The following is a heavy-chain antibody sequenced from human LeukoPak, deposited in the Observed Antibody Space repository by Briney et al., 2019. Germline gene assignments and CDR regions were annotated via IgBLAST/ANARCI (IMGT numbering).Heavy chain of an antibody. Sequence: ASVKVSCKVSGYTLTELSMHWVRQAPGKGLEWMGGFDPEDGETIYAQKFQGRVTMTEDTSTDTAYMELSSLRSEDTAVYYCASELGYCSGGSCYWGPHDAFDIWGQGTMVTVSS. V-gene: IGHV1-24*01. CDR2: FDPEDGET. D-gene: IGHD2-15*01. CDR3: ASELGYCSGGSCYWGPHDAFDI. CDR1: GYTLTELS. J-gene: IGHJ3*02.